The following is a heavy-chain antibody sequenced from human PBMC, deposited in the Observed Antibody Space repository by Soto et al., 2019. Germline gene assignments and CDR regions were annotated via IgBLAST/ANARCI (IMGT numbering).Heavy chain of an antibody. CDR1: GFTFSSYG. J-gene: IGHJ4*02. Sequence: GGSLRLSCAASGFTFSSYGMHWVRQAPGKGLEWVAVIWYDGSNKYYADSVKGRFTISRDNSKNTLYLQMNSLRAEDTAVYYCARDFKLAYRTYDSSGSSDYWGQGTLVTVSS. CDR3: ARDFKLAYRTYDSSGSSDY. V-gene: IGHV3-33*01. D-gene: IGHD3-22*01. CDR2: IWYDGSNK.